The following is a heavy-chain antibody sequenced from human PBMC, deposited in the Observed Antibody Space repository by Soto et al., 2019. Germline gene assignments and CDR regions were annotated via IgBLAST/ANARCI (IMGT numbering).Heavy chain of an antibody. CDR3: ARDDGPGTFRRGNYYGMDV. D-gene: IGHD1-7*01. CDR1: GGTFSSYA. CDR2: IIPIFGTA. Sequence: SVKVSCKASGGTFSSYAISWVRQAPGQGLEWMGGIIPIFGTANYAQKFQGRVTITADKSTSTAYMELSSLRSEDTAVYYCARDDGPGTFRRGNYYGMDVWGQGTTVTVSS. V-gene: IGHV1-69*06. J-gene: IGHJ6*02.